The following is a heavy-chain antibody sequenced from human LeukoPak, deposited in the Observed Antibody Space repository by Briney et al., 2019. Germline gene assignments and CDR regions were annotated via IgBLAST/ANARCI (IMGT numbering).Heavy chain of an antibody. CDR3: AKEGRSLQTY. CDR2: IKEDGIET. CDR1: GFMFSSNW. V-gene: IGHV3-7*03. Sequence: GGSLRLSCAASGFMFSSNWMSWVRLAPGKGLEWVANIKEDGIETYYVDSVKGRFTISRDNAKNSLYLQMNSLRVEDTAVYCCAKEGRSLQTYWGQGTLVTVSS. J-gene: IGHJ4*02. D-gene: IGHD5-24*01.